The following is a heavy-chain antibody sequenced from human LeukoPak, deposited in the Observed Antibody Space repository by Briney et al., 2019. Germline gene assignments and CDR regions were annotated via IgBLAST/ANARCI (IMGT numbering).Heavy chain of an antibody. V-gene: IGHV3-30-3*01. Sequence: GGSLRLSCAASGLSFSTYAMHWVRQAPGKGREWVAVISYDGSTKYYGDSVKGRFTISSDNSKHTVYLQMNSLRTEDTAVYYCARDPSEDDHWGQGTLVTVSS. J-gene: IGHJ4*02. CDR3: ARDPSEDDH. CDR2: ISYDGSTK. CDR1: GLSFSTYA.